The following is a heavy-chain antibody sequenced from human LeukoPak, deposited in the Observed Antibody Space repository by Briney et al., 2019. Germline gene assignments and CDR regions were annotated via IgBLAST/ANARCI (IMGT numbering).Heavy chain of an antibody. V-gene: IGHV1-69*04. D-gene: IGHD2-2*01. CDR1: GGTFSSYA. Sequence: ASVKVSCKASGGTFSSYAISWVRQAPGQGLEWMGRIIPILGIANYAQKFQGRVTITADKSTSTAYMELSSLRSEDTAVYYCARGQLLPGYYGMDVWGQGATVTVSS. CDR3: ARGQLLPGYYGMDV. J-gene: IGHJ6*02. CDR2: IIPILGIA.